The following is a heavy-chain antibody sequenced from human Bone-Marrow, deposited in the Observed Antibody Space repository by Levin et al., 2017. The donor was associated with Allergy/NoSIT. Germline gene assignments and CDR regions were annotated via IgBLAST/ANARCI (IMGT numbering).Heavy chain of an antibody. CDR1: GGSINSDDYY. Sequence: SETLSLTCSVSGGSINSDDYYWSWIRQPPGKGLEWIGYIYYSGTGSTYYSPSLRSRISISVDTSKNSFSLNLTSVTAADTAVYYCARTDPGTVALGLFDYWGPGALVTVSS. J-gene: IGHJ4*02. V-gene: IGHV4-30-4*01. CDR2: IYYSGTGST. D-gene: IGHD3-16*01. CDR3: ARTDPGTVALGLFDY.